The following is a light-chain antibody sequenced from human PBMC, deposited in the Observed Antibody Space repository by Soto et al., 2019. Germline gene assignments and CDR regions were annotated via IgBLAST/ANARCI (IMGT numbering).Light chain of an antibody. V-gene: IGLV2-8*01. CDR3: VSFAGGTYV. Sequence: QSALTQPPSASGSPGQAVTISCTGTSSDVGAYIFVSWYQQHPGKAPKLMVYDVNRRPPVVPDRFFGSKSGNTASLTVSGLQAEDEADYYCVSFAGGTYVFGTGTKLTVL. CDR2: DVN. CDR1: SSDVGAYIF. J-gene: IGLJ1*01.